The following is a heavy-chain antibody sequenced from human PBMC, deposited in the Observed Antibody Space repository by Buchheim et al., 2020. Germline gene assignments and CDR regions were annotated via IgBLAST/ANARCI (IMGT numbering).Heavy chain of an antibody. CDR2: IYHSGST. V-gene: IGHV4-4*02. Sequence: QVQLQESGPGLVKPSGTLSLTCAVSGGSISSSNWWSWVRQPPGKGLEWIGEIYHSGSTNYNPSLKSRVTISVDKPKNQFSPRLSSLTAADTAVYYCARGDYDFWSGRGGHAFDIWGQGT. CDR3: ARGDYDFWSGRGGHAFDI. J-gene: IGHJ3*02. D-gene: IGHD3-3*01. CDR1: GGSISSSNW.